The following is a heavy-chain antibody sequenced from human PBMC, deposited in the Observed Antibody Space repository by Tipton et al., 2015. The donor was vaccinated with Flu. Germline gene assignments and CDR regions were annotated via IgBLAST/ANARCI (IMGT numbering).Heavy chain of an antibody. J-gene: IGHJ4*02. Sequence: SGFTFSSFGMHWVRQAPGKGLEWVAVIGYDGSNKYSADSVKGRFTISRDKSKNTLYLQMNSLRAEDTAVYYCARDSGLGYCSGGSCPQDYRGQGTLVTVSS. CDR1: GFTFSSFG. CDR3: ARDSGLGYCSGGSCPQDY. CDR2: IGYDGSNK. D-gene: IGHD2-15*01. V-gene: IGHV3-33*01.